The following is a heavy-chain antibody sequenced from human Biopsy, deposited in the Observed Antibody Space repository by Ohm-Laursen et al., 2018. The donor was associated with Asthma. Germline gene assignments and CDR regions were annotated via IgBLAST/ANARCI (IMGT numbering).Heavy chain of an antibody. J-gene: IGHJ6*02. CDR2: IYYSGTT. CDR3: VRGSSSWHHGPFHYYYGLDV. CDR1: SGSGGYMRSGNYY. Sequence: GTLSLTCSLSSGSGGYMRSGNYYWGWIRQPPGKGLEWIGSIYYSGTTYYNPSLESRVAVSADTSKNQFSLKLTSVSAADTAVYYCVRGSSSWHHGPFHYYYGLDVWGQGTTATVSS. D-gene: IGHD6-13*01. V-gene: IGHV4-39*01.